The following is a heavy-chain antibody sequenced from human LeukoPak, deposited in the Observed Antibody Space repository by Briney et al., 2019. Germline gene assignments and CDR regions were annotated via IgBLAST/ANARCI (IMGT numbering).Heavy chain of an antibody. CDR3: ATPEWLRSYYYYYMDV. J-gene: IGHJ6*03. D-gene: IGHD5-12*01. Sequence: SVKVSCKASGFTFTSSAVQWVRQARGQRLEWIGWIVVGSGNTNYAQKFQERVTITRDMSTSTAYMELSSLRSEDTAVYYCATPEWLRSYYYYYMDVWGKGTTVTVSS. CDR1: GFTFTSSA. V-gene: IGHV1-58*01. CDR2: IVVGSGNT.